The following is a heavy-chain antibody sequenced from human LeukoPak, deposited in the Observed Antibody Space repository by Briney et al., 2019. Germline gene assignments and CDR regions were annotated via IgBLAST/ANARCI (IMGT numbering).Heavy chain of an antibody. V-gene: IGHV4-59*01. J-gene: IGHJ4*02. Sequence: SETLSLTCTVSGGSIGSSYWTWLRQPPGKGLEWIGYIYYNGATNYNPSLESRVAISVATSKNQFSLNLSSVTAADTAVYYCARGDYSGYYFDYWGQGTLVTVSS. CDR3: ARGDYSGYYFDY. CDR2: IYYNGAT. D-gene: IGHD3-10*01. CDR1: GGSIGSSY.